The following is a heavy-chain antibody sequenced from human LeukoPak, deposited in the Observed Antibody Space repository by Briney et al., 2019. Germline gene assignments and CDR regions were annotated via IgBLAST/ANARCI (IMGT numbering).Heavy chain of an antibody. J-gene: IGHJ4*02. V-gene: IGHV1-2*02. D-gene: IGHD6-13*01. CDR3: ARVHRSSSWSTHGY. CDR2: INPNSGGT. Sequence: ASVKVSCKASGYTFTGYYMHWVRQAPGQGLEWRGWINPNSGGTNYAQKFQGRVTMTRDTSISTAYMELSRLRSDDTAVYYCARVHRSSSWSTHGYWGQGTLVTVSS. CDR1: GYTFTGYY.